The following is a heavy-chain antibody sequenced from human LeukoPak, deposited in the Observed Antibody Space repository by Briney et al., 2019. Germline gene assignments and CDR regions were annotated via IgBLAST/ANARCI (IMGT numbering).Heavy chain of an antibody. CDR3: AKAHGGSYHSGID. Sequence: GGSLRLSCAASGFTFTSYAMNWVRQAPGKGLEWVSGISGSGGSTYCADSVKGRFSISRDNSKNTLYLQLNSLRVDDTAEYYCAKAHGGSYHSGIDWGQGTLVIVSS. J-gene: IGHJ4*02. CDR2: ISGSGGST. V-gene: IGHV3-23*01. D-gene: IGHD1-26*01. CDR1: GFTFTSYA.